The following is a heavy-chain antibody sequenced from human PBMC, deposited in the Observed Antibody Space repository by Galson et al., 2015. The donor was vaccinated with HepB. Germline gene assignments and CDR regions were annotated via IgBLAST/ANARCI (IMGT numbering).Heavy chain of an antibody. CDR2: ISPYNRNT. V-gene: IGHV1-18*01. CDR3: ARGRDWNYPSYDY. Sequence: SVKVSCKASGYTFSTYSITWVRQAPGQGLEWMGWISPYNRNTDYARKFQGRVTMTTDISTSTAYMELRSLRSDDTAVYYCARGRDWNYPSYDYWGQGTLVTVSS. CDR1: GYTFSTYS. D-gene: IGHD1-7*01. J-gene: IGHJ4*02.